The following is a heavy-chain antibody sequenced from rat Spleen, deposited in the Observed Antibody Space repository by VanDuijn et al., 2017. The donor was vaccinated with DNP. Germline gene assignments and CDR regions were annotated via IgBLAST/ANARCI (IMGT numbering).Heavy chain of an antibody. J-gene: IGHJ4*01. V-gene: IGHV2S12*01. CDR1: GFSLTSYG. Sequence: QVQLKESGPGLVQPSQTLSLTCSVSGFSLTSYGVNWVRQPPGKGLEWIAAISSGGSTYYNSALKSRLSISRDTSKSQVFLKMSSLQTDDTAIYFCTRDRYYTSHHYAMDAWGLGTSVTVSS. CDR2: ISSGGST. CDR3: TRDRYYTSHHYAMDA. D-gene: IGHD1-2*01.